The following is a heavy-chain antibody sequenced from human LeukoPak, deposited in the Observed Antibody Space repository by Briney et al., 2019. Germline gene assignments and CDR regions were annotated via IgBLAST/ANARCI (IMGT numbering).Heavy chain of an antibody. CDR3: ARDLVIAVAGYYYYGMDV. CDR1: GFTFSDYY. V-gene: IGHV3-53*01. CDR2: IYSGGST. Sequence: GGSLRLSCAASGFTFSDYYMSWVRQAPGKGLEWVSDIYSGGSTYYADSVKGRFTISRDNSKNTLYLQMNSLRAEDTAVYYCARDLVIAVAGYYYYGMDVWGQGTTVTVSS. J-gene: IGHJ6*02. D-gene: IGHD6-19*01.